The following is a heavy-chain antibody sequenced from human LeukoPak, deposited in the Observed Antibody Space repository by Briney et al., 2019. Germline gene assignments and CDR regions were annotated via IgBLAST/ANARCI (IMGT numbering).Heavy chain of an antibody. CDR2: IKQDGSEK. CDR1: GFTFSSYW. J-gene: IGHJ3*02. D-gene: IGHD5-18*01. V-gene: IGHV3-7*01. Sequence: GGSLRLSCAASGFTFSSYWMSWVRQAPGKGLEWVANIKQDGSEKYYVDSVKGRFTISRDNAKNSLYLQMNSLRAEDTAVYYCARDTSGTAMGDAFDIRGQGTMVTVSS. CDR3: ARDTSGTAMGDAFDI.